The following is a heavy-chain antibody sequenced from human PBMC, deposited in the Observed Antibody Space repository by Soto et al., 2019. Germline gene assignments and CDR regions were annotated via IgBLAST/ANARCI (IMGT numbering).Heavy chain of an antibody. Sequence: SVKVSCKASGGTFSSYAISWVRQAPGQGLEWMGGIIPIFGTANYAQKFQGRVTITADESTSTAYMELSSLRSEDTAVYYCARDWLEFYYDSSAPGSAFDIWGQGTMVTVSS. CDR1: GGTFSSYA. CDR2: IIPIFGTA. CDR3: ARDWLEFYYDSSAPGSAFDI. J-gene: IGHJ3*02. D-gene: IGHD3-22*01. V-gene: IGHV1-69*13.